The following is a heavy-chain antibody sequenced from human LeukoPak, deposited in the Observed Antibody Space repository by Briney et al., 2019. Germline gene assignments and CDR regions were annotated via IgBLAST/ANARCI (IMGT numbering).Heavy chain of an antibody. CDR2: IDPSDSYT. CDR3: ARRRYCSSTSCYSLIDY. Sequence: GESLKIPCKGSGYSFTSYWISWVRQMPGKGLEWMGRIDPSDSYTNYSPSFQGHVTISADKSISTAYLQWSSLKASDTAMYYCARRRYCSSTSCYSLIDYWGQGTLVTVSS. V-gene: IGHV5-10-1*01. J-gene: IGHJ4*02. CDR1: GYSFTSYW. D-gene: IGHD2-2*01.